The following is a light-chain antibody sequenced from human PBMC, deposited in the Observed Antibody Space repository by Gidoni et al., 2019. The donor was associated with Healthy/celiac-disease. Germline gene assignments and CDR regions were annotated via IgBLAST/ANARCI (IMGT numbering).Light chain of an antibody. V-gene: IGLV3-21*02. Sequence: SYALPPPPSVSVAPGQTARITCGGNNIGRKSVHWYQQKPGQAPVLVVYDDSDRPSGIPERFSGSNSGNTATLTISRVEAGDEADYYCQVWDSSSDHFVVFGGGTKLTVL. J-gene: IGLJ2*01. CDR1: NIGRKS. CDR2: DDS. CDR3: QVWDSSSDHFVV.